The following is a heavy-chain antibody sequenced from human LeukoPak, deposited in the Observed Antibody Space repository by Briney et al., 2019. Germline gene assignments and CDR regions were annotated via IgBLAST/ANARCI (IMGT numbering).Heavy chain of an antibody. CDR2: IYHSGST. Sequence: SETLSLTCTVSGYSISSGYYWGWIRQPPGKGLEWIVSIYHSGSTYYNPSLKSRVTISVDTSKNQFSLKLSSVTAADTAVYYCARRYGSGRNWFDPWGQGTLVTVSS. V-gene: IGHV4-38-2*02. CDR3: ARRYGSGRNWFDP. CDR1: GYSISSGYY. J-gene: IGHJ5*02. D-gene: IGHD3-10*01.